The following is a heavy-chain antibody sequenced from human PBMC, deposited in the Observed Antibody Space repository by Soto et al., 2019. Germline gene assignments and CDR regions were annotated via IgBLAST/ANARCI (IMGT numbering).Heavy chain of an antibody. D-gene: IGHD6-25*01. V-gene: IGHV3-48*02. CDR2: ISSSSSTI. CDR3: ARVGGRQRLPPPWFDP. J-gene: IGHJ5*02. Sequence: PGGSLRLSCAASGFTFSSYSMNWVRQAPGKGLEWVSYISSSSSTIYYADSVKGRFTISRDNAKNSLYLQMNSLRDEDTAVYYCARVGGRQRLPPPWFDPWGQGTLVTVSS. CDR1: GFTFSSYS.